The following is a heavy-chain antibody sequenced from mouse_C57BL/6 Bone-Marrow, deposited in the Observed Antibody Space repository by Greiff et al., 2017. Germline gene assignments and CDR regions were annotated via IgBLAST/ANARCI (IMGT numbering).Heavy chain of an antibody. D-gene: IGHD3-2*02. CDR3: TRRTAQASMDY. J-gene: IGHJ4*01. V-gene: IGHV14-4*01. CDR2: IDPENGET. CDR1: GFNIKDDY. Sequence: EVQLQQSGAELVRPGASVKLSCTASGFNIKDDYMHWVKQRPEQGLEWIGWIDPENGETEYAAKFQGKATITADTSSNTAYLQLSSLTSEDTAVYYSTRRTAQASMDYWGQGTSVTVSS.